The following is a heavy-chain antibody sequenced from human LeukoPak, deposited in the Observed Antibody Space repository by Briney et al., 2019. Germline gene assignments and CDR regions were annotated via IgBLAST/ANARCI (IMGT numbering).Heavy chain of an antibody. Sequence: GGSLRLSCAASGFTFSYYAMNWVRQAPGKGLEWVSSISSSSSYIYYADSVKGRFTISRNNAKNSLYLQMNSLRAEDTAVYYCARELRRITIFGVVNNYGMDVWGQGTTVTVSS. CDR3: ARELRRITIFGVVNNYGMDV. J-gene: IGHJ6*02. CDR2: ISSSSSYI. CDR1: GFTFSYYA. V-gene: IGHV3-21*01. D-gene: IGHD3-3*01.